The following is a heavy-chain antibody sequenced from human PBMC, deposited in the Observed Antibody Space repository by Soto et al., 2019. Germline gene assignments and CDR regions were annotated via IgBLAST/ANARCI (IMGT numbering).Heavy chain of an antibody. J-gene: IGHJ4*02. V-gene: IGHV3-7*03. CDR3: ASLNWEVPATGP. CDR1: GFTYSAYY. Sequence: PGGSLRLSCSASGFTYSAYYMNWVRQAPGKGLEWVANIKDDGTKTFYADSVRGRFTISRDNAKNSLYLQMNSLRAEDTAVYYCASLNWEVPATGPWGRGTLVTAPQ. D-gene: IGHD2-2*01. CDR2: IKDDGTKT.